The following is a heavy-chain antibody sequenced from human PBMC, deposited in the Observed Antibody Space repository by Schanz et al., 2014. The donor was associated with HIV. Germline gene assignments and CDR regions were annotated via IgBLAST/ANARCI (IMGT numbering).Heavy chain of an antibody. J-gene: IGHJ6*02. D-gene: IGHD5-12*01. CDR3: ARDEDGYVNYYYGMDV. Sequence: QVQLVQSGPEVRKPGASVKVSCKASGYTFSSHGISWVRQAPGQGLEWMGSITPLFGTPNYAQKFRDRVKITADESTSTVYLALSSLTFEDTAVYYCARDEDGYVNYYYGMDVWGQGTTVTVSS. CDR1: GYTFSSHG. CDR2: ITPLFGTP. V-gene: IGHV1-69*18.